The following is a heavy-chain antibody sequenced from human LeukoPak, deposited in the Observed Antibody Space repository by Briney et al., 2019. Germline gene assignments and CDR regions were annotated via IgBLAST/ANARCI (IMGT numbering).Heavy chain of an antibody. CDR2: ISWNSGSI. J-gene: IGHJ4*02. CDR1: GFDFGDYT. CDR3: ARDIYDSGDFRGDF. D-gene: IGHD3-22*01. V-gene: IGHV3-43*01. Sequence: GGSLRLSCGVSGFDFGDYTMHWVRQPPGKGLEWVSLISWNSGSIKYTESVKGRFTISRDNSKNSLYLQMSSLRTEDTALYYCARDIYDSGDFRGDFWGQGTLVTVSS.